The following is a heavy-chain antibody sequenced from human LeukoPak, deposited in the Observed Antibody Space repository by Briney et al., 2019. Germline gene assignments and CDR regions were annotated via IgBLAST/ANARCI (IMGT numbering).Heavy chain of an antibody. D-gene: IGHD5-12*01. CDR2: IYYSGST. Sequence: SETLSLTCTVSGGSISSSSYYWGWIRQPPGKGLEWIGSIYYSGSTYYNPSLKSRVTISVDTSKNQFSLKLSSVTAADTAVYYCESHVDQCDYWGQGTLVTVSS. J-gene: IGHJ4*02. CDR3: ESHVDQCDY. V-gene: IGHV4-39*01. CDR1: GGSISSSSYY.